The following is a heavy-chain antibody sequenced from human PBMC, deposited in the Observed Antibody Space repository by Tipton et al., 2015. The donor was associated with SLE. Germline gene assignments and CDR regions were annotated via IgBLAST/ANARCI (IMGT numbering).Heavy chain of an antibody. Sequence: SLRLSCAASGFTFSSYWMSWVRQAPGKGLEWVANIKQDGSEKYYVDSVKGRFTISRDNAKNSLYLQMNSLRAEDTAVYYCARGYCSSASCFYYYYMDVWGKGTTVPVPS. D-gene: IGHD2-2*01. CDR2: IKQDGSEK. V-gene: IGHV3-7*01. CDR3: ARGYCSSASCFYYYYMDV. CDR1: GFTFSSYW. J-gene: IGHJ6*03.